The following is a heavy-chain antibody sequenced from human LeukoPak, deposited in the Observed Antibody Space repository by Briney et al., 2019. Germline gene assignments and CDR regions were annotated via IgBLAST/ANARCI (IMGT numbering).Heavy chain of an antibody. Sequence: PGGSLRLSCAASGFTFSSYWMHWVRQAPGEGLVWVSRINTDGSSTSYADSVKGRFTISRDNAKNTLYLQMNSLRAEDTAVYYCARARSPFYSSSEYYFDYWGQGTLVTVSS. CDR3: ARARSPFYSSSEYYFDY. CDR1: GFTFSSYW. J-gene: IGHJ4*02. D-gene: IGHD6-13*01. CDR2: INTDGSST. V-gene: IGHV3-74*01.